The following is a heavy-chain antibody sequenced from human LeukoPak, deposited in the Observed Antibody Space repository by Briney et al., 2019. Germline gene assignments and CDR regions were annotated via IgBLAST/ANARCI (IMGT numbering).Heavy chain of an antibody. J-gene: IGHJ3*02. Sequence: PGGSLRLACAASGFTFSSYAMSWVRQAPGKGLEWVSAISGSGGGTYYADSVKGRFTISRDNSKNTLYLQMNSLRAEDTAVYYCAKDLGYSYGYGAFDIWGQGTMVTVSS. CDR2: ISGSGGGT. D-gene: IGHD5-18*01. CDR3: AKDLGYSYGYGAFDI. CDR1: GFTFSSYA. V-gene: IGHV3-23*01.